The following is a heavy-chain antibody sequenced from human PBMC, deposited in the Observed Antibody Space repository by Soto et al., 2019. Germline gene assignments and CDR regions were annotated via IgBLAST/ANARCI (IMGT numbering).Heavy chain of an antibody. D-gene: IGHD3-22*01. V-gene: IGHV1-69*12. CDR2: IIPIFGTA. J-gene: IGHJ6*02. Sequence: QVQLVQSGAEVKKPGSSVKVSCKASGGTFSSYAISWVRQAPGQGLEWMGGIIPIFGTANYAQKFQGRVTSTADESTRXXCXEXXSLRSEDTAVYYCASAPHYYDSSGYWKYYYYGMDVWGQGTTVTVSS. CDR3: ASAPHYYDSSGYWKYYYYGMDV. CDR1: GGTFSSYA.